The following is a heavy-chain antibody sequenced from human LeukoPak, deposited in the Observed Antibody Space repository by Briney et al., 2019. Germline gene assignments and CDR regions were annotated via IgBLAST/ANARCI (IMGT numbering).Heavy chain of an antibody. D-gene: IGHD3-16*01. CDR3: AREVITFGGVTAGMDV. J-gene: IGHJ6*02. Sequence: TGRSLRLSCAASGFTFSSYAMHWVRQAPGKGLEWVAVISYDGSNKYYADSVKGQFTISRDNSKNTLYLQMNSLRAEDTAVYYCAREVITFGGVTAGMDVWGQGTTVTVSS. V-gene: IGHV3-30*04. CDR1: GFTFSSYA. CDR2: ISYDGSNK.